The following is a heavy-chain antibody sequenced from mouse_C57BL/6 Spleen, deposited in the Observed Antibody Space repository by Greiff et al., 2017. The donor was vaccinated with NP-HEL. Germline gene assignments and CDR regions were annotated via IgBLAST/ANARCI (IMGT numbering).Heavy chain of an antibody. CDR1: GFTFSSYA. CDR3: ARQFITTVVATDYFDY. D-gene: IGHD1-1*01. V-gene: IGHV5-4*03. Sequence: EVKLMEPGGGLVKPGGSLKLSCAASGFTFSSYAMPWVRQTPDKRLEWVATISDGGSYTFYPHNVQGRFTSSRDNAKNNLYLQMSHLKSEDTAMYYCARQFITTVVATDYFDYWGQGTTLTVSS. CDR2: ISDGGSYT. J-gene: IGHJ2*01.